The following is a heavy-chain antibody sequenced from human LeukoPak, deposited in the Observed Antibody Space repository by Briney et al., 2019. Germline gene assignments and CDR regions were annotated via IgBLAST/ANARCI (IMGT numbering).Heavy chain of an antibody. Sequence: PGGSLRLSCAASGFTFSSYAMSWVRQAPGEGLQWVSAISGSGDSTYYADSVKGRFTISRDNSKNTLYLQMNSLRAEDTAVYYCAKAQRGYLDAFDIWGQGTMVTVSS. V-gene: IGHV3-23*01. CDR1: GFTFSSYA. J-gene: IGHJ3*02. D-gene: IGHD6-25*01. CDR2: ISGSGDST. CDR3: AKAQRGYLDAFDI.